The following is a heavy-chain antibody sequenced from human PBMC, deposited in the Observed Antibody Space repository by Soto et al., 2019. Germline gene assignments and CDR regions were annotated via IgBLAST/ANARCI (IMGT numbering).Heavy chain of an antibody. CDR2: ISYDGSNK. D-gene: IGHD5-12*01. CDR3: ARDREMATTLDY. Sequence: GSLRLSCAASGFTFSSYAMHWVRQAPGKGLEWVAVISYDGSNKYYADSVKGRFTISRDNSKNTLYLQMNSLRAEDTAVYYCARDREMATTLDYWGQGTMVTVPQ. CDR1: GFTFSSYA. V-gene: IGHV3-30-3*01. J-gene: IGHJ4*02.